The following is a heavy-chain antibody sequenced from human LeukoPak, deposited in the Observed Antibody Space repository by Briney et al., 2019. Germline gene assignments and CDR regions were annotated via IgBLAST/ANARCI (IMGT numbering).Heavy chain of an antibody. CDR2: INQDGSVR. V-gene: IGHV3-7*01. D-gene: IGHD3-22*01. CDR3: ARDQNFYDRTGEGYFQH. J-gene: IGHJ1*01. Sequence: GGSLRLSCAASGFNFGTFWMSWVLQAPGRGLEWVAKINQDGSVRDYVNSVEGRFTISRDNANNFLYLQMNSLRADDAAVYYCARDQNFYDRTGEGYFQHWGQGTLVTVSS. CDR1: GFNFGTFW.